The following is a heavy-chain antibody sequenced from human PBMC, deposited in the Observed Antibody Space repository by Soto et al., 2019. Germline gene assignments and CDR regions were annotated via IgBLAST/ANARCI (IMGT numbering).Heavy chain of an antibody. Sequence: PGESLKISCKGSGYTFTNYWISWVRQMPGKGLEWMGRIDPSDSYTNYSPSFQGHVTVSADTSISTAYLQWSSLKASDTAMYYCARSFIAAAGPPYYYCGRDDWGKGTRFTVPS. CDR3: ARSFIAAAGPPYYYCGRDD. CDR1: GYTFTNYW. J-gene: IGHJ6*04. V-gene: IGHV5-10-1*01. CDR2: IDPSDSYT. D-gene: IGHD6-13*01.